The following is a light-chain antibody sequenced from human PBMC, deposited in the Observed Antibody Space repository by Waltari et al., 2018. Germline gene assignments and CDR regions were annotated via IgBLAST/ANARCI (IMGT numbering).Light chain of an antibody. Sequence: EIVMTQSPESLAVSLGEGATINCKASQSVLKSSTNKNYLAWYQHRPGQPPKLLFYWSSTRESGVPDRFSTSGSGTDFTLTISSLQAEDVAVYYCQQYYNAPVTFGGGTKMEIK. CDR2: WSS. CDR3: QQYYNAPVT. V-gene: IGKV4-1*01. J-gene: IGKJ4*01. CDR1: QSVLKSSTNKNY.